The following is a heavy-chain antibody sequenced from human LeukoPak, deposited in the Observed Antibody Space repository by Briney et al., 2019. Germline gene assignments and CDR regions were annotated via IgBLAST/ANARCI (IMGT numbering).Heavy chain of an antibody. J-gene: IGHJ4*02. Sequence: PSETLSLTCDVSGGSISSGYWWSWVRQSPGKGLGWIAEIHHSGSANYNPSLKSRVTISVDKTKNQFSVMLTPATAADTAVYYCARNAYYAADYWGQRTLVTVSS. CDR3: ARNAYYAADY. CDR1: GGSISSGYW. V-gene: IGHV4-4*02. D-gene: IGHD3-22*01. CDR2: IHHSGSA.